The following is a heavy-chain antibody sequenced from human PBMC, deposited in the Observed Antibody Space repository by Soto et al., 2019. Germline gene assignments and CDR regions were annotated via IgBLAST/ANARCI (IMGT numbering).Heavy chain of an antibody. D-gene: IGHD3-22*01. CDR3: SRGDATKIVVPTYSGRDV. CDR2: IIPIFGTA. CDR1: GGTFSSYA. V-gene: IGHV1-69*13. Sequence: SVKVSCKASGGTFSSYAISWVRQAPGQGLEWMGGIIPIFGTANYAQKFQGRVTITADESTSTVYMDVTSLRSEDTAVYYCSRGDATKIVVPTYSGRDVGGKGTTVTVSP. J-gene: IGHJ6*04.